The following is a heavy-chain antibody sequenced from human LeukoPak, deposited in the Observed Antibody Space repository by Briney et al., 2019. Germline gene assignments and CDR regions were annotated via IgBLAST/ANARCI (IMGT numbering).Heavy chain of an antibody. CDR3: ARDGGYKQWLVRSFDP. J-gene: IGHJ5*02. CDR2: IYYSGST. D-gene: IGHD6-19*01. CDR1: GGSISSSSYY. Sequence: KASETLSLTCTVSGGSISSSSYYWGWIRQPPGKGLEWIGSIYYSGSTYYNPSLKSRVTISVDTSKNQFSLKLSSVTAADTAVYYCARDGGYKQWLVRSFDPWGQGTLVTVSS. V-gene: IGHV4-39*07.